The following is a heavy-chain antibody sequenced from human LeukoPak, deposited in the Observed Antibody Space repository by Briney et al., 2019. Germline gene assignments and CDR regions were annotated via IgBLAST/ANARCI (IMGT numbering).Heavy chain of an antibody. CDR3: ARDLSPRYDFWSGYYPRGY. J-gene: IGHJ4*02. Sequence: ASVRVSFKSSVYTFTVYYMHWVRQAPGQGREWMGWINPNSGGTNYAQKFQGRVTMTRDTSISTAYMELSRLRSDDTAVYYCARDLSPRYDFWSGYYPRGYWGQGTLVTVSS. D-gene: IGHD3-3*01. V-gene: IGHV1-2*02. CDR2: INPNSGGT. CDR1: VYTFTVYY.